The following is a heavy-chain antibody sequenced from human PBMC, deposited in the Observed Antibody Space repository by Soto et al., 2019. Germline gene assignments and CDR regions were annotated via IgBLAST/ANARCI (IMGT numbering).Heavy chain of an antibody. CDR3: AKPFVLRFLQWFDY. J-gene: IGHJ4*01. CDR1: GFTFTSYA. D-gene: IGHD3-3*01. Sequence: AGGSLRLSCAASGFTFTSYAMSWVRQAPGKGLEWVSGISGSGGSTYYADSVKGRFTISRDNSKNTLYLQMNSLRADDTAVYYCAKPFVLRFLQWFDYWGHGTLVTVSS. V-gene: IGHV3-23*01. CDR2: ISGSGGST.